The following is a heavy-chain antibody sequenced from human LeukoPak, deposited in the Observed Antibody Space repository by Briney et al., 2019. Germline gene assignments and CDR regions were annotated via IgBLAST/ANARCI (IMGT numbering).Heavy chain of an antibody. CDR2: IFHSGST. Sequence: SETLSLTCSVSRGSVSSGRYYWSWIRHPPGKGLEWIGYIFHSGSTNYNPSLKSRVTISVDTSKRQFSLNLRSVTAADTAVYYCARDTRSYDNSGYYSFDFWGPGTLVTVSS. CDR3: ARDTRSYDNSGYYSFDF. D-gene: IGHD3-22*01. J-gene: IGHJ4*02. CDR1: RGSVSSGRYY. V-gene: IGHV4-61*01.